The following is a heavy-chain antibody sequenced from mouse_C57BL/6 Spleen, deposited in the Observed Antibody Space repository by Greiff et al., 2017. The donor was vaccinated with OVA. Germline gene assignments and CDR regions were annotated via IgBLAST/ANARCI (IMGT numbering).Heavy chain of an antibody. V-gene: IGHV5-6*01. Sequence: EVKLVESGGDLVKPGGSLKLSCAASGFTFSSYGMSWVRQTPDKRLEWVATISSGGSYTYYPDSVKGRFTISRDNAKNTLYLQMSSLKSEDTAMYYCARISSLITTVVATEYFDVWGTGTTVTVSS. CDR3: ARISSLITTVVATEYFDV. J-gene: IGHJ1*03. CDR1: GFTFSSYG. D-gene: IGHD1-1*01. CDR2: ISSGGSYT.